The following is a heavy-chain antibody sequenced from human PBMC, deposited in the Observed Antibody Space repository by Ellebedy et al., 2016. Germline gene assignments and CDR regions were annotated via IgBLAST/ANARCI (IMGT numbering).Heavy chain of an antibody. CDR3: TRVRRSSAFRGRDYSTFDP. D-gene: IGHD3-10*01. J-gene: IGHJ5*02. Sequence: SGPTLVKPKETLTLTCAFSGFSLRSTGAGVGWIRQPPGKALEWLASLYWDYNKIYNPSLRSRLTITEDTSRNRVVLTMTNLDPMDTGTYYCTRVRRSSAFRGRDYSTFDPWGPGTLVTVSS. CDR1: GFSLRSTGAG. CDR2: LYWDYNK. V-gene: IGHV2-5*02.